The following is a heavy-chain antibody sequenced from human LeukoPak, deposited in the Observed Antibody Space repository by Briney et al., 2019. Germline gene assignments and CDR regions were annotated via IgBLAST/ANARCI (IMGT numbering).Heavy chain of an antibody. Sequence: SETLSLTCTVSGGSISSGGYYWSWIRQHPGKGLEWIGYIYYSGSTYYNPSLKSRVTISVDTSKNQFSLKLSSVTAADTAVYYCAREYCSSTSCYTWASNWFDPWGQGTLVTVSS. CDR3: AREYCSSTSCYTWASNWFDP. CDR2: IYYSGST. CDR1: GGSISSGGYY. V-gene: IGHV4-31*03. D-gene: IGHD2-2*02. J-gene: IGHJ5*02.